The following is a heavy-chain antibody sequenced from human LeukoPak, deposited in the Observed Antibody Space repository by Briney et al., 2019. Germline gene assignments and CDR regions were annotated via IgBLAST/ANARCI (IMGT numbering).Heavy chain of an antibody. Sequence: GASVTVSCKASGYTFTGYYMHWVRQAPGQGLEWMGWINPNSGGTNYAQKFQGRVTMTRDTSISTAYMELSRLRSDDTAVYYCARGYDILTGYYIADYWGQGTLVTVSS. J-gene: IGHJ4*02. CDR2: INPNSGGT. CDR1: GYTFTGYY. CDR3: ARGYDILTGYYIADY. D-gene: IGHD3-9*01. V-gene: IGHV1-2*02.